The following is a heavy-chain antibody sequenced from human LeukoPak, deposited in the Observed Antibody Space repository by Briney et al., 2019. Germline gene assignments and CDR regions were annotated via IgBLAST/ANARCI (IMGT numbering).Heavy chain of an antibody. V-gene: IGHV4-38-2*02. D-gene: IGHD3-10*01. CDR3: ARGLRSGYYYYYMDV. Sequence: PSETLSLTCTVSGYSISSGYYWGWIRQPPGKGLEWIGSIYHSGSTYYNPSLKSRVTISVDTSKNQFSLKLSSVTAADTAVYYCARGLRSGYYYYYMDVWGKGTTVTVSS. CDR1: GYSISSGYY. CDR2: IYHSGST. J-gene: IGHJ6*03.